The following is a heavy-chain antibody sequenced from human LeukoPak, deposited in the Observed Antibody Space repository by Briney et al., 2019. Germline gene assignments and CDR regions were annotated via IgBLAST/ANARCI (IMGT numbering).Heavy chain of an antibody. D-gene: IGHD1-14*01. V-gene: IGHV4-39*07. J-gene: IGHJ4*02. CDR2: IFYSGST. CDR1: SGSISTSNYY. CDR3: AREASGTTPFDY. Sequence: SETLSLTCTVSSGSISTSNYYWGWVRQPSGKALEWIGNIFYSGSTYYNPSLKSRVTISVDTSKNQFSLKLSSVTAADTAVYYCAREASGTTPFDYWGQGTLVTVSS.